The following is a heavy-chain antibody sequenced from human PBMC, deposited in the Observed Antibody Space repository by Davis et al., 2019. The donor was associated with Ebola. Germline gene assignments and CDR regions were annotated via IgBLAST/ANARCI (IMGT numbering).Heavy chain of an antibody. V-gene: IGHV3-11*06. CDR3: AREGYYSYGMDV. J-gene: IGHJ6*02. CDR2: ISSSSSYT. Sequence: PGGSLRLSCAASGFTFSNYYMSWIRQAPGKGLEWVSKISSSSSYTNYADSVKGRFTISRDNTQNSLYLQMNSLRVEDSAVYYCAREGYYSYGMDVWGQGTTVSVSS. CDR1: GFTFSNYY.